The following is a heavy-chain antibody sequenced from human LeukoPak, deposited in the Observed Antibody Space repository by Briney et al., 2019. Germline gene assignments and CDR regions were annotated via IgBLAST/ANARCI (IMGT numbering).Heavy chain of an antibody. CDR2: IYVDGRT. D-gene: IGHD2-15*01. Sequence: PSETLSLTCTISGVSIGSSHYYWVWIRQRPGKGLEWVGSIYVDGRTYYNEALKSRVTIFSDTTKVQLYLRLSSVTTTDTAIYYCARRSHCTGGSCPSVWGQGTTVTVSS. CDR1: GVSIGSSHYY. CDR3: ARRSHCTGGSCPSV. J-gene: IGHJ6*02. V-gene: IGHV4-39*01.